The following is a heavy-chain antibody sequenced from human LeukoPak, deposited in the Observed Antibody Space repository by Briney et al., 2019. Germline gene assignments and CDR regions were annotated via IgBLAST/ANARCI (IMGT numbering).Heavy chain of an antibody. CDR1: GFTFSYYG. CDR2: ISYDGSTD. Sequence: PGRSLRLSCAASGFTFSYYGMHWVRQAPGKGLEWVAVISYDGSTDYYADSVKGRFTISRDNAKNSLYLQMNSLRAEDTAVYYCARTLAASDTALLDYWGQGTLVTVSS. CDR3: ARTLAASDTALLDY. J-gene: IGHJ4*02. D-gene: IGHD6-13*01. V-gene: IGHV3-30*03.